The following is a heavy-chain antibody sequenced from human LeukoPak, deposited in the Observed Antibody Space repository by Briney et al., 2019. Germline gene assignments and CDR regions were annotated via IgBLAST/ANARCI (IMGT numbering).Heavy chain of an antibody. D-gene: IGHD3-10*01. CDR1: GFTFSSYA. CDR3: ARDRSYYYGSGLFDY. V-gene: IGHV3-30*04. J-gene: IGHJ4*02. CDR2: ISYDGSNK. Sequence: GRSLRLSCAASGFTFSSYAMHWVRQAPGKGLEWVAVISYDGSNKYYADSVKGRFTISRDNSKNTLYLQMNSLRAEDTAVYYCARDRSYYYGSGLFDYWGRGTLVTVSS.